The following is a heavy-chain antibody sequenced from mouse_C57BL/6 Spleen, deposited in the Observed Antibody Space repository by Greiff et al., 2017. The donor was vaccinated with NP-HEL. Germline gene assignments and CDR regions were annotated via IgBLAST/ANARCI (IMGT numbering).Heavy chain of an antibody. CDR1: GYTFTSYW. J-gene: IGHJ2*01. CDR2: IDPSDSYT. V-gene: IGHV1-50*01. D-gene: IGHD1-1*01. Sequence: VQLQQPGAELVKPGASVKLSCKASGYTFTSYWMQWVKQRPGQGLEWIGEIDPSDSYTNYNQKFKGKATLTVDTSSSTAYMQLSSLTSEDSAVYYCVIITTVDYWGQGTTLTVSS. CDR3: VIITTVDY.